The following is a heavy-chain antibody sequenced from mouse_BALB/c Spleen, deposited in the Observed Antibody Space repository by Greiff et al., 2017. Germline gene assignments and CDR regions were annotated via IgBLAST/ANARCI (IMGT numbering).Heavy chain of an antibody. V-gene: IGHV5-6-5*01. J-gene: IGHJ2*01. CDR1: GFTFSSYA. Sequence: EVMLVESGGGLVKPGGSLKLSCAASGFTFSSYAMSWVRQTPEKRLEWVASISSGGSTYYPDSVKGRFTISRDNARNILYLQMSRLRSEDTAMYYCARGRGGYDYDVGNYFDYWGQGTTLTVSS. D-gene: IGHD2-4*01. CDR3: ARGRGGYDYDVGNYFDY. CDR2: ISSGGST.